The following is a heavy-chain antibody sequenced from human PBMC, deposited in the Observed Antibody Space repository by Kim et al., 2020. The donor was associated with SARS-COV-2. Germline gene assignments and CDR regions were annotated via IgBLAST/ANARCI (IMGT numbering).Heavy chain of an antibody. Sequence: GGSLRLSCGASGFTFSDSAMHWVRQASGKGLEWVGRIRSKANGYATAYIESVRGRFTISRDDSRNTAYRQMNSLKTEDTAVYYCTRVPGTPLAFWDAFDIWGQGTMVTVSS. CDR3: TRVPGTPLAFWDAFDI. D-gene: IGHD1-1*01. V-gene: IGHV3-73*01. J-gene: IGHJ3*02. CDR1: GFTFSDSA. CDR2: IRSKANGYAT.